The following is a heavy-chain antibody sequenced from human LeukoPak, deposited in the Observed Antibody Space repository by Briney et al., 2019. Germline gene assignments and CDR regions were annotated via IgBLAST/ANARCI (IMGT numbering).Heavy chain of an antibody. J-gene: IGHJ4*02. D-gene: IGHD4-11*01. V-gene: IGHV3-48*01. CDR3: ARVASNYDFDY. CDR2: ISSSSSTI. Sequence: GGSLRLSCAVSGFTFSSFEMNWVRQAPGKGLEWVSHISSSSSTIYYADSVKGRFTISRDNAKNSLYLQMNSLRAEDTALYYCARVASNYDFDYWGQGTLVTVSS. CDR1: GFTFSSFE.